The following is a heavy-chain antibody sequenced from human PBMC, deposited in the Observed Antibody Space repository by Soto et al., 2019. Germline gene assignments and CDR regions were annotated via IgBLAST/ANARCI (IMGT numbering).Heavy chain of an antibody. V-gene: IGHV3-13*01. CDR1: GFTFSNYD. CDR3: ASGGWGSSWYEGGSRIDY. Sequence: EVQLVESGGGLVQPGGSLRLSCAASGFTFSNYDMHWVRQVTGKGLEWVSAIGAAGDTYYPDSVKGRFTISRENAKNSFYRQMNSLRAEDTAVYYCASGGWGSSWYEGGSRIDYWGQGALVTVSS. D-gene: IGHD6-13*01. CDR2: IGAAGDT. J-gene: IGHJ4*02.